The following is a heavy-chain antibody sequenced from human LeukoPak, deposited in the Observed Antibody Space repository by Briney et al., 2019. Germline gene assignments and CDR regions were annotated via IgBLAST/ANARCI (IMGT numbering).Heavy chain of an antibody. J-gene: IGHJ2*01. Sequence: PSETLSLTCAVYGGSFSGYYWSWIRQPPGKGLEWIGEINHSGSTNYNPSLKSRVTISVDTSKNQFSLKLSSVTAADTAVYYCARRRGYGYWYFDLWGRGTLVTVSS. D-gene: IGHD5-18*01. CDR1: GGSFSGYY. CDR2: INHSGST. V-gene: IGHV4-34*01. CDR3: ARRRGYGYWYFDL.